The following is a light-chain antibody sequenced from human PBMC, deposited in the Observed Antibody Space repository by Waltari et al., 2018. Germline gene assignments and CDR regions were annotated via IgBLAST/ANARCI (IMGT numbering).Light chain of an antibody. J-gene: IGKJ2*01. V-gene: IGKV4-1*01. CDR2: WAS. CDR3: QQYYSVPYT. CDR1: QSVLYSSNNKDY. Sequence: DIVMTQSPDSLALSLGERATLNCEPSQSVLYSSNNKDYLAWFQQKPGQPPKLLISWASTRESGVPDRFSGSGSGTDFTLTISSLQAEDVALYFCQQYYSVPYTFGQGTKLEIK.